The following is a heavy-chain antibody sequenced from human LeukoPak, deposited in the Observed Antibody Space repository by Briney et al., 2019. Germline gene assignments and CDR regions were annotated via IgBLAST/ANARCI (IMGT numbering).Heavy chain of an antibody. J-gene: IGHJ6*03. CDR2: IKQDGSEK. CDR3: ARDQPRQGFWSGYYYMDV. D-gene: IGHD3-3*01. CDR1: GFTFSSYW. V-gene: IGHV3-7*01. Sequence: RTGGSLRLSCAASGFTFSSYWMSWVRQAPGKGLEWVANIKQDGSEKYCVDSVKGRFTISRDNAKNSLYLQMNSLRAEDTAVYYCARDQPRQGFWSGYYYMDVWGKGTTVTVSS.